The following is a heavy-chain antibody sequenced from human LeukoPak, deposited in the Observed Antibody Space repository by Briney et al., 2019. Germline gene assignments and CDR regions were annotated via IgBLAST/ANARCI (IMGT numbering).Heavy chain of an antibody. Sequence: SETLSLTCAVYGGSLSGYYWSWIRQPPGKGLEWIGEINHSGSTNYNPSLKSRVTISVDTSKNQFSLKLSSVTAADTAVYYCAREGGPPYYYDSSGYYQKGKYYFDYWGQGTLVTVSS. CDR1: GGSLSGYY. CDR3: AREGGPPYYYDSSGYYQKGKYYFDY. D-gene: IGHD3-22*01. V-gene: IGHV4-34*01. J-gene: IGHJ4*02. CDR2: INHSGST.